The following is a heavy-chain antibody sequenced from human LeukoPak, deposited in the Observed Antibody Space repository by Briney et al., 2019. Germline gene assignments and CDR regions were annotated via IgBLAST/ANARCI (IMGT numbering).Heavy chain of an antibody. D-gene: IGHD5-12*01. Sequence: PGGSLRLSCAASGFTFSSYSMNWVRQAPGKGLEWVSAISSSRSYIYYADSVKGRFTISRDNAKNSLYLQMNSLRAEDTAVYYCARDRGVGSGGYSGYDYGSSWYFDLWAVAPWSLSPQ. CDR1: GFTFSSYS. CDR2: ISSSRSYI. CDR3: ARDRGVGSGGYSGYDYGSSWYFDL. J-gene: IGHJ2*01. V-gene: IGHV3-21*01.